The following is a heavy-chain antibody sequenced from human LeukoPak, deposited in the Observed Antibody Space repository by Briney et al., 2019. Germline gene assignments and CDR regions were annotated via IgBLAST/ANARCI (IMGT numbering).Heavy chain of an antibody. CDR1: GGSISSSSYY. D-gene: IGHD3-22*01. J-gene: IGHJ5*02. Sequence: SETLSLTCTVSGGSISSSSYYWGWIRQRPGKGLEWIGSIYHSGSTNYNPSLKSRVTISVDKSKNQFSLKLSSVTAADTAVYYCSTYYYDSSGYYPTWFDPWGQGTLVTVS. V-gene: IGHV4-39*07. CDR3: STYYYDSSGYYPTWFDP. CDR2: IYHSGST.